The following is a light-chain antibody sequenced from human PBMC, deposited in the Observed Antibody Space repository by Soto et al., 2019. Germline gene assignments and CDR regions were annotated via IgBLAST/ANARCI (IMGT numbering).Light chain of an antibody. CDR3: QQYSSYSWT. J-gene: IGKJ1*01. Sequence: IQLTQSPSSLAASVGDRVTITCRASQGISRALSWYQQKPGSAPKLLIYTTSNLRGGVPSRFSGSGSGTEFTLTISSLQPDDIATYYCQQYSSYSWTFGQGTKVDI. V-gene: IGKV1-9*01. CDR2: TTS. CDR1: QGISRA.